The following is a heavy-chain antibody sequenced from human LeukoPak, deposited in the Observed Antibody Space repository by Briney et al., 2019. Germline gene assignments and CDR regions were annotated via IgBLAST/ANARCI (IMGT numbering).Heavy chain of an antibody. J-gene: IGHJ4*02. V-gene: IGHV4-59*01. CDR1: GASISSYY. CDR3: AREVGYCSGGSFYTYFDY. CDR2: IYYSGST. D-gene: IGHD2-15*01. Sequence: KPSETLSLTCTVSGASISSYYWSWIRQPPGKGLEWIGYIYYSGSTNYNASLTNRVTISVDTSKNQFSLKLSSVTAADTAVYYCAREVGYCSGGSFYTYFDYWGQGTLVTVSS.